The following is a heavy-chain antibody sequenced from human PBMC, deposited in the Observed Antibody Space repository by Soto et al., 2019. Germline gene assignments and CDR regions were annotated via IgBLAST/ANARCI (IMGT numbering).Heavy chain of an antibody. Sequence: SETLSLTYTVSGGSISSYYWSWIRQPPGKGLEWIGYIYYSGSTNYNPSLKSRVTISVDTSKNQFSLKLSSVTAADTAVYYCARGYSGYEPQKSYYYYYYMDVWGKGTTVTVSS. CDR1: GGSISSYY. D-gene: IGHD5-12*01. CDR3: ARGYSGYEPQKSYYYYYYMDV. J-gene: IGHJ6*03. V-gene: IGHV4-59*01. CDR2: IYYSGST.